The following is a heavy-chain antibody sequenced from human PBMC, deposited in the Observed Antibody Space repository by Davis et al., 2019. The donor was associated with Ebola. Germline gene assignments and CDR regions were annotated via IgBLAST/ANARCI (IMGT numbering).Heavy chain of an antibody. CDR1: GFTFSNFA. Sequence: GESLKISCVASGFTFSNFAFIWVRQTPGRGLEWVSTIVGSGKTFYADSVKGRFTISRDNSINMLFLQTSSLRTEDTAVDYCAKESALGGGSTSDMSVWGQGTTVTVSS. D-gene: IGHD6-13*01. J-gene: IGHJ6*02. CDR3: AKESALGGGSTSDMSV. CDR2: IVGSGKT. V-gene: IGHV3-23*01.